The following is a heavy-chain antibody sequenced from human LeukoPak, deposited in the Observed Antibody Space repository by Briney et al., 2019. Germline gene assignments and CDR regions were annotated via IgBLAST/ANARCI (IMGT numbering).Heavy chain of an antibody. CDR1: GFTLNTYA. V-gene: IGHV3-21*01. J-gene: IGHJ4*02. D-gene: IGHD3-10*01. Sequence: GGSLRRSCAASGFTLNTYAMNWVRQAPGKGLEWVSSISDSSSYIYYADSVKGRFTISRDNAKNSLYLQMNSLRAEDTAVYYCARYYGSGSPPFDYWGQGTLVTVSS. CDR2: ISDSSSYI. CDR3: ARYYGSGSPPFDY.